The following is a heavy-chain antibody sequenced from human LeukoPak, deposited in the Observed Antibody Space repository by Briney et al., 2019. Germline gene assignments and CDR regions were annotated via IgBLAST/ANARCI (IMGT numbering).Heavy chain of an antibody. J-gene: IGHJ5*02. Sequence: PSETLSLTCAVYGGSFSGYYWSWIRQPPGEGLEWIGEINHSGSTSYNPSLKSRVTISVDTSKNQFSLKLSSVTAADTAVYYCARDVPYCSSTSCYTNWFDPWGQGTLVTVSS. CDR3: ARDVPYCSSTSCYTNWFDP. D-gene: IGHD2-2*02. CDR1: GGSFSGYY. V-gene: IGHV4-34*01. CDR2: INHSGST.